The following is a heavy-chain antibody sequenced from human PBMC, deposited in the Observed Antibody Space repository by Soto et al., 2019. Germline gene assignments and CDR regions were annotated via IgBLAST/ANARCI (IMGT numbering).Heavy chain of an antibody. Sequence: QVQLQQWGAGLLKPSETLSLTCAVYGGSFSGYYWRWIRQPPGKGLEWIGEINHSGSTNYNPSLKSRVTISVDTYKHQFSLKLSSVTAADTAVYYCARARNFVVVAYYYYGMDVWGQGTTVTVSS. CDR2: INHSGST. CDR1: GGSFSGYY. CDR3: ARARNFVVVAYYYYGMDV. J-gene: IGHJ6*02. D-gene: IGHD3-3*01. V-gene: IGHV4-34*01.